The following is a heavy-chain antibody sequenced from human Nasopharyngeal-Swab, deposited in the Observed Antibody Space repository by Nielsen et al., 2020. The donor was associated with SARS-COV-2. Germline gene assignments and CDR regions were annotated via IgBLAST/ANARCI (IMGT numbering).Heavy chain of an antibody. CDR3: ARDSSHDAFDI. J-gene: IGHJ3*02. CDR1: GYTFTSYY. V-gene: IGHV1-46*01. Sequence: ASVKVSCKASGYTFTSYYMHWVRQAPGQGLEWMGIINPSGGSTSYARKFQGRVTMTRDTSTSTVYMELSSLRSEDTAVYYCARDSSHDAFDIWGQGTMVTVSS. CDR2: INPSGGST.